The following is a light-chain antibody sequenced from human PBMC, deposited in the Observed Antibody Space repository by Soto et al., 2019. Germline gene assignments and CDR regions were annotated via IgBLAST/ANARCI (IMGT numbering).Light chain of an antibody. CDR1: SSDVGSYNR. CDR3: NSYTGSSTYV. CDR2: EVS. J-gene: IGLJ1*01. Sequence: QSVLTQPPSVSGSPGQSVAISCTGTSSDVGSYNRVSWYQQPPGAAPKLMIYEVSNRPSGVPDRFSGSKSGNTASLTISGLQAEDEGDYYCNSYTGSSTYVFGTGTKVTVL. V-gene: IGLV2-18*02.